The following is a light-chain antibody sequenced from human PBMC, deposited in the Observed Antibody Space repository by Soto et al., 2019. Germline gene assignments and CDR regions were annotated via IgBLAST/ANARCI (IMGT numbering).Light chain of an antibody. V-gene: IGKV1-5*03. Sequence: DIQMRRSPSTLSRSVGDRVTITCRASQTISSWFTXYQQKPGKAPKLLIYKSSTLTRGGPSRLSGSGSGTEFTLTISSLQPDYFANYYCQHYNSDSEAFGQGTKVEIK. CDR1: QTISSW. CDR2: KSS. CDR3: QHYNSDSEA. J-gene: IGKJ1*01.